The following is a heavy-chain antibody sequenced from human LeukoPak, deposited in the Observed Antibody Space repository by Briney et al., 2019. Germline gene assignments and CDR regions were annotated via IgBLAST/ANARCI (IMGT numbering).Heavy chain of an antibody. Sequence: GGSLRFSCAASGFTFDDYAMHWVRQAPGKGLEWVSGISWNSGSIGYADSVKGRFTISRDNAKNSLYLQMNSLRAEDTALYYCAKDLDYVWGQGTLVTVSS. CDR1: GFTFDDYA. V-gene: IGHV3-9*01. D-gene: IGHD4-17*01. J-gene: IGHJ4*02. CDR2: ISWNSGSI. CDR3: AKDLDYV.